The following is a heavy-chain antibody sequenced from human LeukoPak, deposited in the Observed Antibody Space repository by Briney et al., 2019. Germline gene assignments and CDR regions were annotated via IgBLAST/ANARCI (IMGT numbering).Heavy chain of an antibody. J-gene: IGHJ4*02. D-gene: IGHD4-11*01. CDR2: IGRSGDTI. Sequence: PGGSLRLSCAVSGFTFSDCSITWFRQTPGKGLEWVSYIGRSGDTIHYADSVKGRFTISRDNAKNLAFLQLKSLRVDDTAVYYCARGSSVRYYWGQGTRVTVS. CDR1: GFTFSDCS. CDR3: ARGSSVRYY. V-gene: IGHV3-11*01.